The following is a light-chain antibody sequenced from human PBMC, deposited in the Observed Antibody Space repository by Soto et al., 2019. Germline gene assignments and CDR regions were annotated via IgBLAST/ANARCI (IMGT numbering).Light chain of an antibody. CDR2: RDS. CDR3: AAWDYSLRGRV. V-gene: IGLV1-47*01. CDR1: SSSIGSNY. J-gene: IGLJ3*02. Sequence: QSVLTQPPSASGTPGQRVTISCSESSSSIGSNYIYWYQQLPGTAPKLLIYRDSQRPSGVPDRFSGSKSGTSASLAISGLRSEDVADYYCAAWDYSLRGRVFGGGTKLTVL.